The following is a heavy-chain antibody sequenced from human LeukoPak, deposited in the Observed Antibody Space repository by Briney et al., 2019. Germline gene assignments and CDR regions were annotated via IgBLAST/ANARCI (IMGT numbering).Heavy chain of an antibody. J-gene: IGHJ4*02. Sequence: PGGSLRLSCAASGLSVRENSINWVRQAPGKGLEWVSVIYAGDSTYYADSVKGRFTISRDNSKNSLYLQMNSLRTEDTALYYCAKGKNTGSYLSHVDYWGQGTLVTVSS. V-gene: IGHV3-53*05. CDR1: GLSVRENS. CDR3: AKGKNTGSYLSHVDY. CDR2: IYAGDST. D-gene: IGHD3-10*01.